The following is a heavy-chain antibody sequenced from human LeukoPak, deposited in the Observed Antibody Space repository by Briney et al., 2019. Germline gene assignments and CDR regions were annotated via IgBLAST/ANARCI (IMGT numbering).Heavy chain of an antibody. CDR2: IYYSGST. D-gene: IGHD3-22*01. J-gene: IGHJ4*02. Sequence: PSETLSLTCTVSGGSISSSSYYWGWIRQPPGKRLEWIGSIYYSGSTYYNPSLKSRVTISVDTSKNQFSLKLSSVTAADTAVYYCARHSYYYDSSGYYYVGFDYWGQGTLVTVSS. CDR3: ARHSYYYDSSGYYYVGFDY. V-gene: IGHV4-39*01. CDR1: GGSISSSSYY.